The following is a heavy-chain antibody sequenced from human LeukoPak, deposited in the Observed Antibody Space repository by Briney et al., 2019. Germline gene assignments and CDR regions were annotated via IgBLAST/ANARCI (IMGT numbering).Heavy chain of an antibody. CDR1: GFTFSDRS. CDR2: ISSNSLHI. D-gene: IGHD3-10*01. V-gene: IGHV3-21*01. CDR3: VGPDSQFDC. Sequence: GGSLRLSCAASGFTFSDRSMNWVRQAPGKGLEWVSSISSNSLHIFYADSVKGRFTISRDNAKNSLYLQMNNLRAEDTAVYYCVGPDSQFDCWGQGILVTVSS. J-gene: IGHJ4*02.